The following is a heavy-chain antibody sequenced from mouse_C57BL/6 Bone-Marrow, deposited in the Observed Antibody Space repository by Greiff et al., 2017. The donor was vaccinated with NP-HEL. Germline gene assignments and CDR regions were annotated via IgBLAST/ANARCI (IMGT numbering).Heavy chain of an antibody. J-gene: IGHJ2*01. D-gene: IGHD6-2*01. CDR2: IWSGGST. V-gene: IGHV2-2*01. CDR1: GFSLTSYG. Sequence: VQVVESGPGLVQPSQSLSITCTVSGFSLTSYGVHWVRQSPGKGLEWLGVIWSGGSTDYNAAFISRLSISKDNSKSQVFFKLNSLQADDTAIYYCARARLWYYFDNWGQGTTLTVSS. CDR3: ARARLWYYFDN.